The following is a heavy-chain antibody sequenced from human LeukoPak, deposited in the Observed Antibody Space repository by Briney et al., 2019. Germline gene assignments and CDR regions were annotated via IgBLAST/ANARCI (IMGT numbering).Heavy chain of an antibody. Sequence: SETLSLTCSVSGGSINSHYWSWIRQPPGKALEWIGYIYYTGSTNYNPSLRSRVAMSIDPSKNQFSLNLSYVTAADTAIYHCARYRRDSTYFLDYWGPGTQFIVSS. CDR3: ARYRRDSTYFLDY. V-gene: IGHV4-59*11. J-gene: IGHJ4*02. D-gene: IGHD4-11*01. CDR2: IYYTGST. CDR1: GGSINSHY.